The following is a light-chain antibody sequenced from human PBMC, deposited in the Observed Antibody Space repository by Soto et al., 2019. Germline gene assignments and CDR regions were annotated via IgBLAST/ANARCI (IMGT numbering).Light chain of an antibody. V-gene: IGLV8-61*01. J-gene: IGLJ3*02. CDR1: SGSVSTAYY. CDR3: VLYMGGGIGV. Sequence: QTVVTQEPSFSVSPGGTVTLTCGLSSGSVSTAYYPNWYQQIPGQAPRALIYNTNTRSSGVPDRFSGSILGNKAALTITGAQADDECDYYCVLYMGGGIGVFGGGTKVTVL. CDR2: NTN.